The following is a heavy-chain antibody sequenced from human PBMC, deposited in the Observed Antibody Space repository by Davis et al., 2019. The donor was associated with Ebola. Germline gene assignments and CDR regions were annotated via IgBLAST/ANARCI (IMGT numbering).Heavy chain of an antibody. V-gene: IGHV1-2*06. CDR3: ARSSTGNQFDP. CDR2: INPYNGGT. J-gene: IGHJ5*02. CDR1: GYTFTGYY. D-gene: IGHD6-19*01. Sequence: AASVKVSCKASGYTFTGYYMHWVRRAPGQGLEWMGRINPYNGGTNYAQKFQGRVTMTRDTSISTVYMELRSLRSDDTAVYYCARSSTGNQFDPWGQGTLVTVSS.